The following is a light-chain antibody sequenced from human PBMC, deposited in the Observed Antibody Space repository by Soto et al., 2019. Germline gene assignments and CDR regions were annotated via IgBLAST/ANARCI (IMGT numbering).Light chain of an antibody. CDR3: QQYGSSGT. CDR2: GAS. V-gene: IGKV3-20*01. J-gene: IGKJ1*01. CDR1: QSVSNNY. Sequence: EIVLTQSPGTLSLSPAERATLSCRASQSVSNNYLAWHQQKPGQATRLLIDGASNRATGISDRCSGSGSRTVFILTISILEPEDFAVYCRQQYGSSGTFGQGTKVDIK.